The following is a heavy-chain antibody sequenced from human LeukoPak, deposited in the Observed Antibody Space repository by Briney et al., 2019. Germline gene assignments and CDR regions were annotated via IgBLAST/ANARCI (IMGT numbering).Heavy chain of an antibody. CDR1: GYTFTGYY. CDR3: ARDGDDVLRYFDWLTSYYYYMDV. CDR2: INPNSGNT. Sequence: ASVKVSCKASGYTFTGYYMHWVRQAPGQGLEWMGWINPNSGNTNYAQKLQGRVTMTTDTSTSTAYMELRSLRSDDTAVYYCARDGDDVLRYFDWLTSYYYYMDVWGKGTTVTVSS. J-gene: IGHJ6*03. V-gene: IGHV1-18*04. D-gene: IGHD3-9*01.